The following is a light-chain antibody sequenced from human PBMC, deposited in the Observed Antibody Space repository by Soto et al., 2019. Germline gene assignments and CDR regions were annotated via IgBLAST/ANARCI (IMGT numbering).Light chain of an antibody. CDR3: QQYNSYSWT. J-gene: IGKJ1*01. V-gene: IGKV1-5*01. Sequence: SQMTQSPSTLAASVVDRVTITCRASQSISSWLAWYQQKPGKAPKLLIYDASSLESGVPSRFSGSGSGTEFTLTISSLQPDDFATYYYQQYNSYSWTFGQGTKVDIK. CDR1: QSISSW. CDR2: DAS.